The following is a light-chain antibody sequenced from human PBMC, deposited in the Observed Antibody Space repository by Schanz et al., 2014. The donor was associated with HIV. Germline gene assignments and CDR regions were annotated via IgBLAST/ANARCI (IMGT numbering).Light chain of an antibody. CDR3: CSYTTTSTYV. V-gene: IGLV2-14*03. J-gene: IGLJ1*01. CDR2: DVN. Sequence: QSALTQPASVSGSPGQSITISCTGTSSDIGGYDVVSWYQQHPDKAPKLMIYDVNYRPSGISNRFSGSKAGNTASLTISGLQAEDEADYYCCSYTTTSTYVFGAGTKLTVL. CDR1: SSDIGGYDV.